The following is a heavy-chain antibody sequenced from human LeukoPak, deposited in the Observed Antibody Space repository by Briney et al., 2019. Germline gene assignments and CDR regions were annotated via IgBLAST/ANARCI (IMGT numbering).Heavy chain of an antibody. CDR3: ARLGYGGNSPDVAFDI. CDR2: IYYSGST. J-gene: IGHJ3*02. D-gene: IGHD4-23*01. CDR1: GGSISSYY. Sequence: SETLSLTCTVSGGSISSYYWSWIRQPPGKGLEWIGYIYYSGSTNCNPSLKSRVTISVDTSKNQFSLKLSSVTAADTAVYYCARLGYGGNSPDVAFDIWGQGTMVTVPS. V-gene: IGHV4-59*01.